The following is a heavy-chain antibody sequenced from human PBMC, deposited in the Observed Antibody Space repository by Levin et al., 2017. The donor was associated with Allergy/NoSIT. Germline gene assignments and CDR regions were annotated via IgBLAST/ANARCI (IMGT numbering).Heavy chain of an antibody. CDR1: GFTFRSYG. Sequence: GGSLRLSCAASGFTFRSYGMHWVRQAPGKGLEWVAVISYDGSNKDYADSVKGRFTISRDNSKNTLYLQMNSLRTEDTAVYYCAKCSGGDCYYEAFDIWGQGTMVTVSS. V-gene: IGHV3-30*18. CDR3: AKCSGGDCYYEAFDI. CDR2: ISYDGSNK. D-gene: IGHD2-21*02. J-gene: IGHJ3*02.